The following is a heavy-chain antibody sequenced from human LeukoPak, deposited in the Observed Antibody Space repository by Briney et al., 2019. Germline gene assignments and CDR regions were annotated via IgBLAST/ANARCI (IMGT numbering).Heavy chain of an antibody. CDR2: ISSSSSYI. Sequence: GSLRLSCAASGFTFSSYSMNWVRQAPGKGLEWVSSISSSSSYIYYADSVKGRFTISRDNAKNSLYLQMNSLRAEDTAVYYCARGKRWFGELGRIDYWGQGTLVTVSS. J-gene: IGHJ4*02. CDR1: GFTFSSYS. V-gene: IGHV3-21*01. D-gene: IGHD3-10*01. CDR3: ARGKRWFGELGRIDY.